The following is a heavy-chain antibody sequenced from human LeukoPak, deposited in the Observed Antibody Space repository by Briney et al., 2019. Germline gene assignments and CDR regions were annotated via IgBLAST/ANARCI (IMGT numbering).Heavy chain of an antibody. CDR3: AKDYYCSGGSCYSNFDY. J-gene: IGHJ4*02. CDR1: GFTFSDYY. V-gene: IGHV3-11*01. D-gene: IGHD2-15*01. CDR2: ISSSGSTI. Sequence: GGSLRLSCAASGFTFSDYYMSWIRQAPGKGLEWVSYISSSGSTIYYADSVKGRFTISRDNAKNSLYLQMKSLRAEDTAVYYCAKDYYCSGGSCYSNFDYWGQGTLVTVSS.